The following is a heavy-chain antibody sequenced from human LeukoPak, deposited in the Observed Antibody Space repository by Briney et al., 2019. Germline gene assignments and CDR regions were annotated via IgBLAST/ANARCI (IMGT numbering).Heavy chain of an antibody. D-gene: IGHD3-22*01. CDR2: ITWNGDSK. J-gene: IGHJ4*02. V-gene: IGHV3-20*04. CDR1: GFIFDDYG. CDR3: AKDIVRDYYDSSGYDY. Sequence: PGGSLRLSCAASGFIFDDYGMTWVRQAPGKGLEWVSDITWNGDSKGYADSVKGRFTISRDNAKNSLYLQMNSLRAEDTALYYCAKDIVRDYYDSSGYDYWGQGTLVTVSS.